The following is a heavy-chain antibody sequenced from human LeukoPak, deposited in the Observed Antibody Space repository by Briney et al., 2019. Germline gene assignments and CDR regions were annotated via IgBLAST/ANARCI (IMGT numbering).Heavy chain of an antibody. V-gene: IGHV5-10-1*01. CDR1: GGTFSSYA. Sequence: KVSCKASGGTFSSYAISWVRQAPGQGLEWMGIVDPTDSDVDYSPSFQGHVTISSDTSTSTVYLQWSSLKASDTAVYYCARRARYHSSFPLDFWGQGAQVIVSS. D-gene: IGHD6-13*01. CDR2: VDPTDSDV. CDR3: ARRARYHSSFPLDF. J-gene: IGHJ4*02.